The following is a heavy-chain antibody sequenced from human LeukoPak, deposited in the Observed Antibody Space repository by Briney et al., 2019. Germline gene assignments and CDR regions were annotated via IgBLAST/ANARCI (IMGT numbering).Heavy chain of an antibody. J-gene: IGHJ6*02. CDR3: ARATATDYGDYGMDV. CDR2: INHSGST. D-gene: IGHD4-17*01. V-gene: IGHV4-34*01. Sequence: PSETLSLTCAVYGGSFSGYYWSWIRQPPGKGLEWIGEINHSGSTNYNPSLKGRVTISVDTSKNQFSLKLSSVTAADTAVYYCARATATDYGDYGMDVWGQGTTVTVSS. CDR1: GGSFSGYY.